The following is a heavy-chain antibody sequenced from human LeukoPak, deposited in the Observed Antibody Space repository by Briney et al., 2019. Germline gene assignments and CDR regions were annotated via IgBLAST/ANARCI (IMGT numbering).Heavy chain of an antibody. CDR3: ATRFSEQS. V-gene: IGHV3-66*02. D-gene: IGHD3-3*01. CDR2: IYSGGTT. CDR1: GFTLSGNY. Sequence: GGSLRLSCAAPGFTLSGNYMSWVRQFPGKGLEWVSVIYSGGTTNYADSVKGRFTISRDYSKNTLYLQMNSLRPEDPAVYYCATRFSEQSWGQGTLVTVSS. J-gene: IGHJ4*02.